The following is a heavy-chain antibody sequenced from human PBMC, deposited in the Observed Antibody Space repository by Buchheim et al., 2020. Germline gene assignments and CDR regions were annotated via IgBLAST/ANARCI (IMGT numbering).Heavy chain of an antibody. V-gene: IGHV4-30-4*01. CDR1: GGSTNSGDYY. CDR2: VYHSGST. D-gene: IGHD4-17*01. Sequence: QVQLQESGPGLVRPSHTLSLTCTVSGGSTNSGDYYWSWIRQPPGKGLEWIGYVYHSGSTFYNPSLQTRITISVDTSKNQFSLQLNSVTAADTAVYYCARGTDYGDYGKFDFWGQGTL. J-gene: IGHJ4*02. CDR3: ARGTDYGDYGKFDF.